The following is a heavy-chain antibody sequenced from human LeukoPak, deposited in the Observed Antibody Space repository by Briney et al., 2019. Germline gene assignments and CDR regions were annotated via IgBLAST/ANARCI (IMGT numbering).Heavy chain of an antibody. CDR2: IYYSGST. CDR1: GGSISSYY. CDR3: ARSVEGYCRGGSCYYYSYYMDV. J-gene: IGHJ6*03. V-gene: IGHV4-59*01. D-gene: IGHD2-15*01. Sequence: SETLSLTCTVSGGSISSYYWSWIRQPPGKGLEWIGYIYYSGSTNYNPSLKSRVTISVDTSKNQFSLKLSSVTAADTAVYYCARSVEGYCRGGSCYYYSYYMDVWGKGTTVTISS.